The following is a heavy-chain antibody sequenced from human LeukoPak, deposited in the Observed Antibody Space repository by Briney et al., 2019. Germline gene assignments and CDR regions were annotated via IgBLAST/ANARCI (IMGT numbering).Heavy chain of an antibody. CDR1: GFTFSSYS. CDR2: ISTSSTTI. CDR3: ARDNYDSSGHMIDY. V-gene: IGHV3-48*04. D-gene: IGHD3-22*01. J-gene: IGHJ4*02. Sequence: GGSLRLSCAASGFTFSSYSMNWVRQAPGKGLQWISYISTSSTTIYYADSVKGRFTISRDNAKNSLYLQMNSLGAEDTAVYYCARDNYDSSGHMIDYWGLGTLVTVSS.